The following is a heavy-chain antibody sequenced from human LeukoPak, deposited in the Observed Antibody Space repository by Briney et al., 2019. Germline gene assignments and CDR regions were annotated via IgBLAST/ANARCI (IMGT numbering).Heavy chain of an antibody. J-gene: IGHJ4*02. CDR1: GFTFSSCA. Sequence: GGSLRLSCAASGFTFSSCAMNWVRQTPGKGLEWVSAVSGNGVNTYYANSVKGRFTISRDNSKNTVYLQMNSLRAEDTAIYYCAKDILDTAYDSFEYWGQGTLVTVSS. V-gene: IGHV3-23*01. CDR3: AKDILDTAYDSFEY. CDR2: VSGNGVNT. D-gene: IGHD5-12*01.